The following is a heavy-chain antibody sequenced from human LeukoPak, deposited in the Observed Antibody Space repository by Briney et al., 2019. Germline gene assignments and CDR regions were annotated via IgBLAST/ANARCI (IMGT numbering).Heavy chain of an antibody. D-gene: IGHD5-18*01. V-gene: IGHV3-66*01. CDR1: GFTVSSNY. Sequence: PGGSLRLSCAASGFTVSSNYMSWVRQAPGKGLEWVSVIYSGGSTYYADSVKGRFTISRDNSKNTLYLQMNSLRAEDTAVYYCAREAGPYSYGTFDYWGQGTLVTVSS. CDR2: IYSGGST. J-gene: IGHJ4*02. CDR3: AREAGPYSYGTFDY.